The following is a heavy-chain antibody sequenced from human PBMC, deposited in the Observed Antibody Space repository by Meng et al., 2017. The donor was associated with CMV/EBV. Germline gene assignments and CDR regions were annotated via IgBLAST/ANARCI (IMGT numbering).Heavy chain of an antibody. V-gene: IGHV1-2*02. Sequence: HVQLVQSGAAVKKPVAALMVSCKASGYTFTGYYMHWVRQAPGQGLEWMGWIYPNSGGTHYAQKFQDRVTMTRDTSISTVYMELSRLTSDDTAVYYCVRDHNWGPDYWGQGTLVTVSS. J-gene: IGHJ4*02. D-gene: IGHD1-1*01. CDR1: GYTFTGYY. CDR3: VRDHNWGPDY. CDR2: IYPNSGGT.